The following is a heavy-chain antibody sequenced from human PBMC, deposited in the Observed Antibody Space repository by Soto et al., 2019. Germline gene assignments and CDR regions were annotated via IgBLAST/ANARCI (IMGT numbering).Heavy chain of an antibody. V-gene: IGHV3-30*18. D-gene: IGHD3-10*01. Sequence: QVQLVESGGGVVQPGRSLRLSCAASGFTFSSYGMHWVRQAPGKGLEWAAVISYDGSNKYYADSVKGRFTISRDNSKNTLYLQMTSLMAEDTAVYYCAKSSGSGSPNFDYWGQGTLVTVSS. CDR2: ISYDGSNK. CDR3: AKSSGSGSPNFDY. J-gene: IGHJ4*02. CDR1: GFTFSSYG.